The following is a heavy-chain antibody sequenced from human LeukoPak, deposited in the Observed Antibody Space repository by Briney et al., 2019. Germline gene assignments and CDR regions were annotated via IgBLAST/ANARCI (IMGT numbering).Heavy chain of an antibody. CDR3: ARASGSSSWRRWFDP. J-gene: IGHJ5*02. D-gene: IGHD6-13*01. V-gene: IGHV3-21*01. Sequence: PGGSLRLSCAASGFTFSSYTMNWVRQAPGKGLEWVSSITSSSSYIYYADPVKGRFTISRDNAKNSLYLQMNSLRAEDTAVYYCARASGSSSWRRWFDPWGQGTLVTVSS. CDR1: GFTFSSYT. CDR2: ITSSSSYI.